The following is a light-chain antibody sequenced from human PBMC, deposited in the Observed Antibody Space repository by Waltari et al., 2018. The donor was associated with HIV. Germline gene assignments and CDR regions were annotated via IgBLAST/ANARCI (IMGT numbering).Light chain of an antibody. CDR1: SSDVGGYNY. Sequence: QSALTQPASVSGSPGQSITISCTGTSSDVGGYNYVSWYQQHPGKSPKLMIDDVSNRPSGVSNRFSGSKSGNTASLTISGLQAEDEADYYCSSYTSNITRVFGGGTKLTVL. J-gene: IGLJ3*02. V-gene: IGLV2-14*03. CDR2: DVS. CDR3: SSYTSNITRV.